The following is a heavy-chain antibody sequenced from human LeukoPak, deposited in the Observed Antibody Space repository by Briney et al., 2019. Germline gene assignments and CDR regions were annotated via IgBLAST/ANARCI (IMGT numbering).Heavy chain of an antibody. J-gene: IGHJ4*02. CDR2: ISGSDGST. CDR1: GFTFSSYA. Sequence: GGSLRLSCAASGFTFSSYAMRWVRQAPGKGLEWVSAISGSDGSTYYADSVKGRFTISRDNSKNTLYLQMNSLRDEDTAVYYCAREWRYYYDSSGYYYDYWGQGTLVTVSS. D-gene: IGHD3-22*01. CDR3: AREWRYYYDSSGYYYDY. V-gene: IGHV3-23*01.